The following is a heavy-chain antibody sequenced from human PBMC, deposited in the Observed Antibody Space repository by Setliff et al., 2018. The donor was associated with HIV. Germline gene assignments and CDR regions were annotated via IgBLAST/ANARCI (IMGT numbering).Heavy chain of an antibody. CDR2: IYTSGST. CDR1: GGSMNANH. D-gene: IGHD2-21*02. CDR3: ARGDEIGGNSGAFDI. J-gene: IGHJ3*02. Sequence: KPSETLSLTCTVSGGSMNANHWSWIRQPAGKGLEWIGHIYTSGSTGYNPSLKSRVTISVDTSKSQFSLKLSSVTAADTAVYYCARGDEIGGNSGAFDIWGQGTMVTV. V-gene: IGHV4-4*07.